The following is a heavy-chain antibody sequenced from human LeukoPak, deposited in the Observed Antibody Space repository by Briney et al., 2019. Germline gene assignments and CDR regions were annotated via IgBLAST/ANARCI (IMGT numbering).Heavy chain of an antibody. CDR1: GFTFSSYW. CDR2: IKQDGSEK. Sequence: PAGSLRLSCAPSGFTFSSYWMSWVRQAPGKGLEWVANIKQDGSEKYYVDSVKGRFTISRDNAKNSLYLQMNSLRAEDTAVYYCARKAYGLDVWGKGTTVTVSS. J-gene: IGHJ6*04. CDR3: ARKAYGLDV. V-gene: IGHV3-7*03.